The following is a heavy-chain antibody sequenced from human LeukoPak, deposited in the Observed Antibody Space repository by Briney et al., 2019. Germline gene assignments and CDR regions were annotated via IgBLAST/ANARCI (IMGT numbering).Heavy chain of an antibody. D-gene: IGHD2-2*01. CDR3: AKDRCSSTSCYQKYYFDY. CDR1: GFTFSSYG. CDR2: IRYDGSNK. J-gene: IGHJ4*02. V-gene: IGHV3-30*02. Sequence: GGSLRLSCAASGFTFSSYGMHWVRQAPGKGLEWVAFIRYDGSNKYHADSVKGRFTISRDNSKNTLYLQMNSLRAEDTAVYYCAKDRCSSTSCYQKYYFDYWGQGTLVTVSS.